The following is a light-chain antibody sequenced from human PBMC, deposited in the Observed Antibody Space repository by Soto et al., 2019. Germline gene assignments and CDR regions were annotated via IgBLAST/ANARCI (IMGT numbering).Light chain of an antibody. V-gene: IGLV2-8*01. CDR3: SSYAGANTVV. Sequence: QSVLTQPPSASGSPGQSVTISCTGTSNDVGGYNYVSWYQCHPGKAPKVIIYEVSKRPSGVPDRFSGAKSGNTASLTVSGLQAEDEADYYCSSYAGANTVVFGGGTKLTVL. J-gene: IGLJ2*01. CDR2: EVS. CDR1: SNDVGGYNY.